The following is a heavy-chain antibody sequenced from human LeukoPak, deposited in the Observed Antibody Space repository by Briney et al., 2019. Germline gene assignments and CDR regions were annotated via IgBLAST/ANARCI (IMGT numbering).Heavy chain of an antibody. V-gene: IGHV3-21*01. CDR2: ISSSSSYI. CDR1: GFTFSSYS. CDR3: ARDNYYDTIPDAFDI. Sequence: GGSLRLSCAASGFTFSSYSMNWVRQAPGKGLGWVSSISSSSSYIYYADSVKGRFTISRDNAKNSLYLQMNSLRAEDTAVYYCARDNYYDTIPDAFDIWGQGTMVTVSS. J-gene: IGHJ3*02. D-gene: IGHD3-22*01.